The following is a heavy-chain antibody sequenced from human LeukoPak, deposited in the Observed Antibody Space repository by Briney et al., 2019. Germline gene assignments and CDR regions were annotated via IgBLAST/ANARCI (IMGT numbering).Heavy chain of an antibody. CDR3: ARRLHDSSGYLRVT. J-gene: IGHJ5*02. CDR2: IYYSGST. V-gene: IGHV4-39*01. CDR1: GGSISGSSYY. D-gene: IGHD3-22*01. Sequence: SETLSLTCTVSGGSISGSSYYWGWIRQPPGKGLEWIGSIYYSGSTYYNPSLKSRVTISVDTSKNQFSLKLSSVTAADTAVYYCARRLHDSSGYLRVTWGQGTLVTVSS.